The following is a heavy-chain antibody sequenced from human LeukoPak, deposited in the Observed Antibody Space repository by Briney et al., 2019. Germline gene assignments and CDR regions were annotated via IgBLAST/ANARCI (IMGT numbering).Heavy chain of an antibody. V-gene: IGHV1-69*05. D-gene: IGHD5-24*01. Sequence: ASVKVSCKASGGTFSSYAISWVRQAPGQGLEWMGRIIPIFGTANYAQKFQGRVTITTDESTSTAYMGLSSLRSEDTAVYYCARGTMATITAHWGQGTLVTVSS. CDR2: IIPIFGTA. CDR1: GGTFSSYA. J-gene: IGHJ4*02. CDR3: ARGTMATITAH.